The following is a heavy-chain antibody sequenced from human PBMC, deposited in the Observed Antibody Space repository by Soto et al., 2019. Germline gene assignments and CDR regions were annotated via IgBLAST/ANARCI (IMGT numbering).Heavy chain of an antibody. V-gene: IGHV4-59*08. CDR2: IYYSGTT. D-gene: IGHD4-17*01. J-gene: IGHJ5*02. CDR3: ARAKGLVTVTTSWFDP. CDR1: GCPMINCY. Sequence: PSETLSLTYNDSGCPMINCYRNWIRRATGSGLQGPGYIYYSGTTTNYNPSLKSRVTLSVDTSKNQFSLKLSSVTAADTAVYYCARAKGLVTVTTSWFDPWGQGTLVTVSS.